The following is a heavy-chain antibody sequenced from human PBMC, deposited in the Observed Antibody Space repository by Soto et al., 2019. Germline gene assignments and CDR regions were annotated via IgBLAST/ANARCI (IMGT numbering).Heavy chain of an antibody. V-gene: IGHV1-8*01. J-gene: IGHJ4*02. Sequence: QVQLVQSGAEVKKPGASVKVSCKASGYTFTSYDINWVRQATGHGIAWMGWMNPNSGNTGYAQKFQGRVTMTRNTSISTAYMDLSSLRCEVTAEYYCARRTKRDRILDYWGQGTLVTVSS. CDR3: ARRTKRDRILDY. CDR2: MNPNSGNT. CDR1: GYTFTSYD.